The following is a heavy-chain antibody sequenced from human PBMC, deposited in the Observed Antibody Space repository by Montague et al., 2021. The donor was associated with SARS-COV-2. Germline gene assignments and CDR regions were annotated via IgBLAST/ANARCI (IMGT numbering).Heavy chain of an antibody. CDR3: VRDTGSAQAGFDA. CDR1: GDSVRSNTAA. V-gene: IGHV6-1*01. CDR2: TNYRSKWTS. D-gene: IGHD4-17*01. Sequence: CAISGDSVRSNTAAWNWIRQSPSGGLEWLGRTNYRSKWTSDYATSVEGRMSIDPDTSKNQFFLHLRSVTPEDTGVYYCVRDTGSAQAGFDAWGQGTLVTVSS. J-gene: IGHJ4*02.